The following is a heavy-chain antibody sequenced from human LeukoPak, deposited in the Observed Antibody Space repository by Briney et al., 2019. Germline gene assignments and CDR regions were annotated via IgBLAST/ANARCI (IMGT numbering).Heavy chain of an antibody. J-gene: IGHJ5*02. CDR2: IYTSGST. D-gene: IGHD2-8*01. V-gene: IGHV4-4*07. CDR1: GGSISSYY. Sequence: SETLSLTCTVSGGSISSYYWRWLRQPAGKGVEWIGRIYTSGSTNYNTSLKRRVTMSVDTSKNQFSLKLSSVTAADTAVYYCARDRLMVYAGPWFDPWGQGTLVTVSS. CDR3: ARDRLMVYAGPWFDP.